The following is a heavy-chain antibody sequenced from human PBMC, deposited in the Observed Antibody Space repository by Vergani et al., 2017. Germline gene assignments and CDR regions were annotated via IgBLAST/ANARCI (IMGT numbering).Heavy chain of an antibody. Sequence: EVQLVQSGAEVKKPGESLKISCKGSGYSFTSYWIGWVRQMPGKGLEWMGIIYPGDSDPRYSPSFQGQVTISADKSISTAYLQWSSLKASDTAMYYCARQVVVVPAAIWYFDLWGRGTLVTVSS. D-gene: IGHD2-2*01. CDR1: GYSFTSYW. V-gene: IGHV5-51*01. CDR2: IYPGDSDP. CDR3: ARQVVVVPAAIWYFDL. J-gene: IGHJ2*01.